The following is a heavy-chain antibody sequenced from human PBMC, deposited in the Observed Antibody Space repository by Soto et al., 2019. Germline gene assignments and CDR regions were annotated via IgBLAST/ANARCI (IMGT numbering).Heavy chain of an antibody. CDR2: INHSGST. J-gene: IGHJ4*02. Sequence: SETLSLTCAVYGGSFSGYYWSWIRQPPGKGLEGIGEINHSGSTNYNPSLKSRVTISVDTSKNQFSLKLSSVTAADTAVYYCARAAFGFWSGYWFDYWGQGTLVTVSS. D-gene: IGHD3-3*01. CDR1: GGSFSGYY. CDR3: ARAAFGFWSGYWFDY. V-gene: IGHV4-34*01.